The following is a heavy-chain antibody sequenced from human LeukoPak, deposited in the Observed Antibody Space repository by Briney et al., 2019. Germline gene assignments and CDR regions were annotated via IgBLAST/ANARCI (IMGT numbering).Heavy chain of an antibody. Sequence: GGSLRLSCVASGFTFSSYGMSWVRQAPGKGLEWVSAISGSSGSIYYADSVRGRFTISSDNSKNTLYLQMNSLRAEDTAVYFCAKVPPRGQTPVDYWGQGTLVTVSS. D-gene: IGHD1-14*01. J-gene: IGHJ4*02. V-gene: IGHV3-23*01. CDR2: ISGSSGSI. CDR1: GFTFSSYG. CDR3: AKVPPRGQTPVDY.